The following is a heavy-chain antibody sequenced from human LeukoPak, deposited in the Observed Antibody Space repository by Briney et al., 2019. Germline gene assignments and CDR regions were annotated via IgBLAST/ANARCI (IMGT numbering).Heavy chain of an antibody. J-gene: IGHJ3*02. Sequence: GGSLRLSCAASGFTFSSYEMNWVRQAPGKGLEWVSYIGSSGSTIYYADSVKGRFTISRDNSKNTLYLQMNSLRAEDTAVYYCATREGYCSSTSCYRGAFDIWGQGTMVTVSS. CDR1: GFTFSSYE. CDR2: IGSSGSTI. CDR3: ATREGYCSSTSCYRGAFDI. D-gene: IGHD2-2*01. V-gene: IGHV3-48*03.